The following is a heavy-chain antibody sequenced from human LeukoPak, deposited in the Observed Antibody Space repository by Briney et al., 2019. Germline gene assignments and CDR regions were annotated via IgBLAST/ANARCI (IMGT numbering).Heavy chain of an antibody. Sequence: SVKVSCKASGGTFSDFAISWLRQAPGQGLEWMGGIIPIIGSPNYAQKFQGRVTITADESTYTTYMELSSLRSQDTAVYYCATNDRNSWYSDSWGQGTLVTVSS. CDR1: GGTFSDFA. V-gene: IGHV1-69*01. D-gene: IGHD6-13*01. J-gene: IGHJ4*02. CDR2: IIPIIGSP. CDR3: ATNDRNSWYSDS.